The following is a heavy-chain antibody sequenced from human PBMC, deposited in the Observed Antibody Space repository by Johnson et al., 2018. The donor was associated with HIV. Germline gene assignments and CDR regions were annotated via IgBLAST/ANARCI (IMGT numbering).Heavy chain of an antibody. CDR2: ISIDGVSN. CDR3: AKADYGGNPDDAFDI. Sequence: VQLVESGGGLVKPGGSLRLSCADSGFTLSSSVMHWVRRAPGKGLEWVAAISIDGVSNYYADSVKGRFTISRDNSDNTLYLQMHSLRAEDTAVYYCAKADYGGNPDDAFDIWGQGTMVTVSS. D-gene: IGHD4-23*01. V-gene: IGHV3-30*18. J-gene: IGHJ3*02. CDR1: GFTLSSSV.